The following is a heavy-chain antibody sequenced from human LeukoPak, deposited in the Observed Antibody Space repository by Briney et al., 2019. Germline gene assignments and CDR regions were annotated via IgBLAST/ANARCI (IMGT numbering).Heavy chain of an antibody. CDR2: INHSGST. V-gene: IGHV4-31*03. Sequence: PSETLSLTCTVSGGSISSGGYYWSWIRQHPGKGLEWIGEINHSGSTNYNPSLKSRVTISVDTSKNQFSLKLSSVTAADTAVYYCARGEAIVVVVAATRKNYFDYWGQGTLVTVSS. J-gene: IGHJ4*02. D-gene: IGHD2-15*01. CDR1: GGSISSGGYY. CDR3: ARGEAIVVVVAATRKNYFDY.